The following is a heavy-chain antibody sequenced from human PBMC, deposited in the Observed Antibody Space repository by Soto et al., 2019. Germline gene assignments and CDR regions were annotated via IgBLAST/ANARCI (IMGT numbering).Heavy chain of an antibody. V-gene: IGHV1-69*13. CDR2: IIPIFATT. D-gene: IGHD1-26*01. CDR1: GGTFSSYT. Sequence: SVKVSCKASGGTFSSYTFSWVRKAPGQGLEWMGGIIPIFATTNYAQKFQGRVTITADESTSTAYMALSSLRSEDTAVYYCARSGEHPLDYWGQGTPVTVSS. CDR3: ARSGEHPLDY. J-gene: IGHJ4*02.